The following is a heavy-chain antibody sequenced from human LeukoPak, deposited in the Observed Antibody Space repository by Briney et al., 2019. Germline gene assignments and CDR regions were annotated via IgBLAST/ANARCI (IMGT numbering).Heavy chain of an antibody. CDR3: ARDGNRDGFNLYDY. J-gene: IGHJ4*02. CDR2: IYSGGST. Sequence: PGGSLRLSCAASGFTVSSNYMSWVRQAPGKGLEWVSVIYSGGSTYCADSVKGRFTISRDNSKNTLYLQMNSLRAEDTAVYYCARDGNRDGFNLYDYWGQGTLVTVSS. D-gene: IGHD5-24*01. CDR1: GFTVSSNY. V-gene: IGHV3-53*01.